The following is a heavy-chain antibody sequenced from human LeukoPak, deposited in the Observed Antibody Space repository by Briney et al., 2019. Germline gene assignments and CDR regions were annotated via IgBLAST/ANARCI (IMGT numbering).Heavy chain of an antibody. Sequence: SETLSLTCTVSGGSISSGGSYWSWLRQPAGKGLEWIGRIHPSGSISYNPSLVSRVTISLDTSKNQFSLKLSSVTAADTAVYYCARDHYYDSSGSFDYWGQGTLVTVSS. CDR2: IHPSGSI. CDR1: GGSISSGGSY. V-gene: IGHV4-61*02. CDR3: ARDHYYDSSGSFDY. D-gene: IGHD3-22*01. J-gene: IGHJ4*02.